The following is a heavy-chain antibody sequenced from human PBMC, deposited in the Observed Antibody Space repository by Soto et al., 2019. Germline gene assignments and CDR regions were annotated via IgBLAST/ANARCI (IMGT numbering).Heavy chain of an antibody. Sequence: GGSLRLSCAASGFTFSSYAMHWVRQAPGKGLEWVAVISYDGSNKYYADSVKGRFTISRDNSKNTLYLQMNSLRAEDTAVYYCARELRTFGGVNWFDPWGQGTLVTVSS. CDR3: ARELRTFGGVNWFDP. CDR1: GFTFSSYA. J-gene: IGHJ5*02. V-gene: IGHV3-30-3*01. CDR2: ISYDGSNK. D-gene: IGHD3-16*01.